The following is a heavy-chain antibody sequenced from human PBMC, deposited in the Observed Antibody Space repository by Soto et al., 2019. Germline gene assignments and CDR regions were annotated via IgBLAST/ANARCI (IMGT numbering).Heavy chain of an antibody. J-gene: IGHJ4*02. Sequence: GGSLRLSCAASGFTFATYWMNWVRQAPGKGLEWVANIKQGGSERYYVDSVKGRFTICRDNAKNSVYLQMSSLRVDDTAVYYCARGLPRRARPLTFFVSWGQGTLVTVSS. CDR2: IKQGGSER. V-gene: IGHV3-7*03. D-gene: IGHD6-6*01. CDR1: GFTFATYW. CDR3: ARGLPRRARPLTFFVS.